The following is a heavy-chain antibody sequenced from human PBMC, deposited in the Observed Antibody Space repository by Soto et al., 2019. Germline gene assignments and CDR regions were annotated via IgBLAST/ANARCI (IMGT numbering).Heavy chain of an antibody. CDR2: IYHSGRT. D-gene: IGHD2-2*01. CDR3: ARVPDY. CDR1: GGSISRGGYS. Sequence: SETLSLTCAVSGGSISRGGYSWSWIRQPPGKGLEWIGYIYHSGRTYYNPSLKSRVTISVDRSKNQFSLKLSSVTAADTALYYCARVPDYWGQGTLVTVS. V-gene: IGHV4-30-2*01. J-gene: IGHJ4*02.